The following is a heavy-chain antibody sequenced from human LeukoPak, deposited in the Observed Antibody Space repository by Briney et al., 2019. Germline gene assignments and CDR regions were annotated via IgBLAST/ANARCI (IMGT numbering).Heavy chain of an antibody. J-gene: IGHJ4*02. CDR1: RFTFSSYG. V-gene: IGHV3-30*02. Sequence: GGSLRLSCAASRFTFSSYGMHWVRQAPGKGLEWVAVIWYDGSNKYYADSVKGRFTISRDNSKNTLYLQMNSQRTEDTALYYCAKDFDYWGQGTLVTVSS. CDR3: AKDFDY. CDR2: IWYDGSNK.